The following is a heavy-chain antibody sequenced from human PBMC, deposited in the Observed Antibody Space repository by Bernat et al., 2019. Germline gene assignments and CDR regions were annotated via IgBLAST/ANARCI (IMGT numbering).Heavy chain of an antibody. CDR2: ISYDGSNK. CDR3: AKDGRSGNELGYFDY. J-gene: IGHJ4*02. D-gene: IGHD1-1*01. CDR1: GFTFSNYG. V-gene: IGHV3-30*18. Sequence: QVQLVESGGGVVQPGRSLRLSCAASGFTFSNYGMHWVRQAPGKGLEWVAFISYDGSNKYYADSVKGRFTISRDSSKNTLYLQMNSLRAEDTAVYHCAKDGRSGNELGYFDYWGQGTLVTVSS.